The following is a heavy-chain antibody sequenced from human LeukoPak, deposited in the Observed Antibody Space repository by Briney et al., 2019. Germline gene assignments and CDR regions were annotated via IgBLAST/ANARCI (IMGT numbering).Heavy chain of an antibody. Sequence: GSLRLSCAASGFTFSDYYWSWIRQPPGKGLEWIGEINHSGSTNYNPSLKSRVTISVDTSKNQFSLKLSSVTAADTAVYYCARARRGSDYYYYYMDVWGKGTTVTVSS. CDR1: GFTFSDYY. CDR3: ARARRGSDYYYYYMDV. CDR2: INHSGST. J-gene: IGHJ6*03. V-gene: IGHV4-34*01. D-gene: IGHD3-10*01.